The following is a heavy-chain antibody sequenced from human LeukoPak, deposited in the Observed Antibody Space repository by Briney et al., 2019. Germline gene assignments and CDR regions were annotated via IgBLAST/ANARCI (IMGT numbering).Heavy chain of an antibody. CDR3: ARGLLTETRYCPFDP. D-gene: IGHD1/OR15-1a*01. CDR1: GLTFSSYG. V-gene: IGHV3-7*05. J-gene: IGHJ5*02. Sequence: GGSLRLSCAASGLTFSSYGMHWVRQAPGKGLEWVASIQQDGTDKYYVDSVKGRFTISRDNAKNSLYLQMNSLRAEDTALYYCARGLLTETRYCPFDPWGQGTLVTVSS. CDR2: IQQDGTDK.